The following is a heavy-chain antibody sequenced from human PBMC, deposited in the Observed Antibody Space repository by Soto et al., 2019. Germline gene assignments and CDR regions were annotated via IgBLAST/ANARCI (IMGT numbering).Heavy chain of an antibody. CDR3: ARDEIAAAGIRYFQH. J-gene: IGHJ1*01. CDR1: GFTFGSYS. Sequence: GGSLRLSCAASGFTFGSYSMVWVRQAPEKGLEWVSSIDGSNKYYADSVKGRFTISRDNSKNTLYLQMNSLRAEDTAVYYCARDEIAAAGIRYFQHWGQGTLVTVSS. CDR2: IDGSNK. D-gene: IGHD6-13*01. V-gene: IGHV3-33*08.